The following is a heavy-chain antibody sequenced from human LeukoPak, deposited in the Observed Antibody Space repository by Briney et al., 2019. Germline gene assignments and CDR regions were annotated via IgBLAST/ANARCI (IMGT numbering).Heavy chain of an antibody. CDR2: IYSGGST. Sequence: GGSLRLSCAASGFTVSSNYMSWVRQAPGKGLEWVSVIYSGGSTYYADSVKGRFTISRDNSKNTLYLQMNSLRAEDTAVYYCARVSSSSGWEFDYWGQGTLVTVSS. D-gene: IGHD6-19*01. CDR1: GFTVSSNY. V-gene: IGHV3-53*01. CDR3: ARVSSSSGWEFDY. J-gene: IGHJ4*02.